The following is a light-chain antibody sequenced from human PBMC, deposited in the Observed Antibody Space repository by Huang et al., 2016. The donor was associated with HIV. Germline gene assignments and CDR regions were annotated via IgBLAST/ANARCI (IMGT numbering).Light chain of an antibody. Sequence: DIQMTQSPSTLSAFVGDRLTTPCRASQNISSWLAWYQQKPGKAPRLLIYKISSLESGVPSRFSGSGSGTEFTLTISSLQPDDIGTYYCQYGETFGQGSKVEVK. V-gene: IGKV1-5*03. CDR2: KIS. CDR3: QYGET. J-gene: IGKJ1*01. CDR1: QNISSW.